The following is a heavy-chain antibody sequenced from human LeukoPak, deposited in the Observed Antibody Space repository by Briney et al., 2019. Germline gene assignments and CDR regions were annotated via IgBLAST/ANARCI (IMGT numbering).Heavy chain of an antibody. CDR2: MNPNSGNT. D-gene: IGHD6-13*01. CDR3: ARDGSSSWYSLLTTGMDV. V-gene: IGHV1-8*02. CDR1: GYTFTSYG. J-gene: IGHJ6*02. Sequence: ASVKVSCKASGYTFTSYGISWVRQAPGQGLEWMGWMNPNSGNTGYAQKFQGRVTMTRNTSISTAYMELSSLRSEDTAVYYCARDGSSSWYSLLTTGMDVWGQGTTVTVSS.